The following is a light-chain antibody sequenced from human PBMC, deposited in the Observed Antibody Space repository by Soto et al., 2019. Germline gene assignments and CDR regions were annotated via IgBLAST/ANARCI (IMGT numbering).Light chain of an antibody. Sequence: EIVLTQSPGTLSLSPGERATLSCRASQSVSSTNLAWYQQKPGQAPRLLIYGTSTRATGIPDRFSGSGSGTDFTLTISRLEPEDFTVDYCQQYGSSPRYTFGQGTKLEIK. CDR1: QSVSSTN. CDR3: QQYGSSPRYT. CDR2: GTS. J-gene: IGKJ2*01. V-gene: IGKV3-20*01.